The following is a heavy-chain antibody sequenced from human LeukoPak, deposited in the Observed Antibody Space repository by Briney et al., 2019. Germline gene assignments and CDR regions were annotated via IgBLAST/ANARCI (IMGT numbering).Heavy chain of an antibody. D-gene: IGHD6-25*01. CDR1: GGSVTSTNW. V-gene: IGHV4-4*02. CDR2: VHLDGRT. J-gene: IGHJ4*02. Sequence: SETLSLTCDVSGGSVTSTNWWTWSRQPPGKGLEWIGEVHLDGRTNYNPFLKSRLVMSADLPENHISLKLTSVTAADTAVYYCAREGGFYRPLDYSGQGTLVTVSS. CDR3: AREGGFYRPLDY.